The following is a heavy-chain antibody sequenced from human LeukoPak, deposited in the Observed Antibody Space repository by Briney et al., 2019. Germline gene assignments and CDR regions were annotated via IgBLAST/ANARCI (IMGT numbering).Heavy chain of an antibody. Sequence: SETLSLTCTVSGGSVSSGSYYWSWIRQPPGKGLEWIGYIYYSGSTNYNPSLKSRVTISVDTSKNQFSLKLSSVTAADTAVYYCARGGSSGGPNYYYYGMDVWGQGTTVTVSS. CDR2: IYYSGST. D-gene: IGHD6-19*01. CDR1: GGSVSSGSYY. J-gene: IGHJ6*02. V-gene: IGHV4-61*01. CDR3: ARGGSSGGPNYYYYGMDV.